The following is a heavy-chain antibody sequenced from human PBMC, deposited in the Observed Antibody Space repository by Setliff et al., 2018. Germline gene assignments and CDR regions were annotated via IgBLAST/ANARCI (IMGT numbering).Heavy chain of an antibody. J-gene: IGHJ1*01. Sequence: SVKVSCKASGGTFSSYGITWVRQAPGQGLEWMGGTIPIFGSTNYAQQFQGRVTIITDESTSTAYMELSRLRSDDTAVYYCARAGQLDYFQHWGQGTLVTVSS. CDR1: GGTFSSYG. CDR2: TIPIFGST. V-gene: IGHV1-69*05. D-gene: IGHD6-13*01. CDR3: ARAGQLDYFQH.